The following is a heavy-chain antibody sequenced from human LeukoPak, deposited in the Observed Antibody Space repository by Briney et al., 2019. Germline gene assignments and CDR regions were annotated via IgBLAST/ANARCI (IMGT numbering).Heavy chain of an antibody. CDR3: AKPNDPSCSSTSCYRSYYYYMDV. Sequence: PGGSLRLSCAASGFTFSSYAMSWVRQAPGKGLEWVSAISGSGGRTYYADSVKGRFTISRDNSKNTLYLQMNSLRAEDTAVYYCAKPNDPSCSSTSCYRSYYYYMDVWGKGTTVTVSS. D-gene: IGHD2-2*02. J-gene: IGHJ6*03. CDR1: GFTFSSYA. CDR2: ISGSGGRT. V-gene: IGHV3-23*01.